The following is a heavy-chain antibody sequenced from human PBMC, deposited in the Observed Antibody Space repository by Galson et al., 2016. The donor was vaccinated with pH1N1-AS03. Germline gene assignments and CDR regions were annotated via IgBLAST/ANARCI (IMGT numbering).Heavy chain of an antibody. CDR3: ARGNGRNFDC. CDR2: IAATGPT. CDR1: GFTVTRND. D-gene: IGHD2-8*01. J-gene: IGHJ4*02. V-gene: IGHV3-13*01. Sequence: SLRLSCAASGFTVTRNDMHWVRQATGKGLEWVSIIAATGPTHYADSVKGRFTISREIPQNSLYLQMDSLRADDTAVYYCARGNGRNFDCWGQGTLVTVSS.